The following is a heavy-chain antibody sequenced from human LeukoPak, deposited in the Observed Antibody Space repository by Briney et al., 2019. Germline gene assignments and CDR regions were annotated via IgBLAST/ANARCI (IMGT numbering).Heavy chain of an antibody. CDR3: ARHHRSGWFDY. CDR1: RGSISSYY. J-gene: IGHJ4*02. V-gene: IGHV4-59*08. Sequence: SETLSLTCTVSRGSISSYYWSWIRQPPGKGLEWIGYIYYSGSTNYNPSLKSRVTISVDTSKNQFSLKLSSVTAADTDVYYCARHHRSGWFDYWGQGTLVTVSS. CDR2: IYYSGST. D-gene: IGHD6-19*01.